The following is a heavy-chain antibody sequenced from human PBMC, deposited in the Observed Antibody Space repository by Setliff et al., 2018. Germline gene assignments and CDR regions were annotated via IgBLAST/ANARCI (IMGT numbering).Heavy chain of an antibody. CDR1: GASISDSY. CDR2: ILTTGST. Sequence: SETLSLTCGVSGASISDSYWSWIRQPPGKGLEWIGHILTTGSTNYNPSLKGRVTMSADTSKNQLSLRLTSVSVADTAIYYCARSHYYASGNSHYYYMDVWGKGTAVTVSS. J-gene: IGHJ6*03. D-gene: IGHD3-10*01. CDR3: ARSHYYASGNSHYYYMDV. V-gene: IGHV4-4*08.